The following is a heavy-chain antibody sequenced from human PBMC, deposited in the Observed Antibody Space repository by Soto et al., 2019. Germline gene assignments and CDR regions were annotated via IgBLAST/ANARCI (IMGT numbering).Heavy chain of an antibody. J-gene: IGHJ6*02. CDR1: GGPMNNYY. D-gene: IGHD3-10*01. Sequence: QVQLQESGPGLVKPSETLSLTCTISGGPMNNYYCSWFRQPRGQGLEWIGYMGYNGFTRYNPSLRSLVAISLDTAKNQFSLNLSSVTAADTARYYWARQGFGELHGLVDVWGQGITVTVSS. CDR2: MGYNGFT. CDR3: ARQGFGELHGLVDV. V-gene: IGHV4-59*08.